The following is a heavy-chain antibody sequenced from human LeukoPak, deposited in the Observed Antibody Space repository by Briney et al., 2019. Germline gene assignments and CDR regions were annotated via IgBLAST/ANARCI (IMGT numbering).Heavy chain of an antibody. V-gene: IGHV3-48*03. CDR1: GFTFSSYE. D-gene: IGHD2-2*01. CDR2: ISSSGSTI. CDR3: ARDCSSTSCIYYYYYYGMDV. J-gene: IGHJ6*04. Sequence: HSGGSLRLSCAASGFTFSSYEMNWVRQAPGKGLEWVSYISSSGSTIYYADSVKGRFTISRDNAKSSLYLQMNSLRAEDTAVYYCARDCSSTSCIYYYYYYGMDVWGKGTTVTVSS.